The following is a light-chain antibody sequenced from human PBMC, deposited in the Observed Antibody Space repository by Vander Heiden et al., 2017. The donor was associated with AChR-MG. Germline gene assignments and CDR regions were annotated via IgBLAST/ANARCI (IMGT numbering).Light chain of an antibody. CDR2: GNT. Sequence: QFVLTHPPLVSGAPGQRVTTSRTGGSPYTGTSFDVHWYPQIPGSAPRTFIFGNTNRASGVPDRFSASKSATSAALAITGLQAEDEAYYFCQTYDSGLKIFGGGTRLTVV. J-gene: IGLJ2*01. CDR3: QTYDSGLKI. V-gene: IGLV1-40*01. CDR1: SPYTGTSFD.